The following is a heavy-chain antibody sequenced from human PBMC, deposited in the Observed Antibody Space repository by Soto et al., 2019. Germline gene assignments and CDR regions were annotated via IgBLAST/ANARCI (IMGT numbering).Heavy chain of an antibody. CDR2: ISGSGGRS. Sequence: GGSLRLSCAASGFTFSNYAMTWVRQGPGKGLEWVSGISGSGGRSYYADSVKGRFTISRDNSKNSLYLQMDSLRVEDTAVYYCGKVADSGYYTVDRWGQGTLVTVSS. D-gene: IGHD3-22*01. J-gene: IGHJ5*02. CDR3: GKVADSGYYTVDR. CDR1: GFTFSNYA. V-gene: IGHV3-23*01.